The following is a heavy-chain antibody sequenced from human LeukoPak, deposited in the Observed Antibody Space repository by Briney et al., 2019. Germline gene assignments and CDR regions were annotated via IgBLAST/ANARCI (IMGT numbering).Heavy chain of an antibody. Sequence: PGGSLRLSCAASGFTFSSYAMHWVRQAPGKGLEYVSAISSNGGSTYYANSVKGRSTISRDNSKNTLYLQMGSLRAEDMAVYYCARANWNDFSVPSYFDYWGQGTLVTVSS. D-gene: IGHD1-20*01. J-gene: IGHJ4*02. CDR3: ARANWNDFSVPSYFDY. CDR2: ISSNGGST. V-gene: IGHV3-64*01. CDR1: GFTFSSYA.